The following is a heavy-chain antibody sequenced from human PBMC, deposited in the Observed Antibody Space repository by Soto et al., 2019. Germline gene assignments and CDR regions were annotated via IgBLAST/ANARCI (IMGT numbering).Heavy chain of an antibody. CDR1: GGSISSYY. V-gene: IGHV4-59*01. CDR2: IYYSGST. Sequence: PSETLSLTCTVSGGSISSYYWSWIRQPPGKGLEWIGYIYYSGSTNYSPSLKSRVTISVDTSKNQFSLKLSSVTAADTAVYYCGKSLWFGELSGYDYWGQGTLVTVSS. CDR3: GKSLWFGELSGYDY. D-gene: IGHD3-10*01. J-gene: IGHJ4*02.